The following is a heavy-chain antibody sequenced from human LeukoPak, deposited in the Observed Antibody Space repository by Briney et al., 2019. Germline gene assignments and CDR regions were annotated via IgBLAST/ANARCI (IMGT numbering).Heavy chain of an antibody. CDR2: ISYGGGTQ. Sequence: GGSLRLSCAASGVTLSPYGMHWVRQAPGKGLEWVAVISYGGGTQHYADSVKGRFIISRDNLRNTLYLQMNILRTEDTAVYYCAKEGTPQVSTWYDLWGQGTQVIVSS. V-gene: IGHV3-30*18. CDR3: AKEGTPQVSTWYDL. CDR1: GVTLSPYG. D-gene: IGHD3-10*01. J-gene: IGHJ5*02.